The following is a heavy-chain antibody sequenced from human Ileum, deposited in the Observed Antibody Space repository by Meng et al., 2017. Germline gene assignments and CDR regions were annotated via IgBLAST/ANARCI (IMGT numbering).Heavy chain of an antibody. V-gene: IGHV1-8*01. D-gene: IGHD3-3*02. CDR3: ARGGISYSHVDDY. J-gene: IGHJ4*02. CDR2: MNPNSANS. Sequence: ASVKVSCRASGYTFTNYDINWVRQPTGQGLEWMGWMNPNSANSGYAQKFQGRVTLTRNTSINTAYMELSSLTSEDTAVYYCARGGISYSHVDDYWGKGTLVTVSS. CDR1: GYTFTNYD.